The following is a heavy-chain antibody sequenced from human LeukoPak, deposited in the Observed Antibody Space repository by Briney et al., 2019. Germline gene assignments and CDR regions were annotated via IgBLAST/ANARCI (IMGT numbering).Heavy chain of an antibody. D-gene: IGHD1-1*01. CDR3: ARGRVHSWSDAFDI. Sequence: ASVTVSCMASGYTFTGHYMHWVRQAPGQGLEWMGWINSDSGGTKYAQKFQGSVIMTRVTSISTAYMELSRLKSDDTAVYYCARGRVHSWSDAFDIWGQGTTVTVSS. V-gene: IGHV1-2*02. CDR1: GYTFTGHY. CDR2: INSDSGGT. J-gene: IGHJ3*02.